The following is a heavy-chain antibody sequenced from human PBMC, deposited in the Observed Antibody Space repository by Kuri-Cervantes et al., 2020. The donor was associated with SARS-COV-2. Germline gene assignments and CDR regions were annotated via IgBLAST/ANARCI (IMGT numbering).Heavy chain of an antibody. CDR2: INPSGGST. CDR3: ARGYPLYGSGDDAFDI. D-gene: IGHD3-10*01. Sequence: ASVKVSCKVSGYTLTELSMHWVRQAPGQGLEWMGIINPSGGSTSYAQKFQGRVTMTRNTSISTAYMELSSLRSEDTAVYYCARGYPLYGSGDDAFDIWGQGTMVTVSS. V-gene: IGHV1-46*01. J-gene: IGHJ3*02. CDR1: GYTLTELS.